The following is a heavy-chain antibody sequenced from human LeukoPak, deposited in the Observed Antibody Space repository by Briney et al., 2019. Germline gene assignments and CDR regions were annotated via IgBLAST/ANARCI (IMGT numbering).Heavy chain of an antibody. Sequence: GGSLRLSCEASGFSFTNTWMSWVRQAPGKGLEWVAVISYDGSNKYYADSVKGRFTISRDNSKNTLYLQMNSLRAEDTAVYYCARDGSYCGGDCYSAFFDYWGQGTLVTVSS. CDR1: GFSFTNTW. J-gene: IGHJ4*02. CDR2: ISYDGSNK. CDR3: ARDGSYCGGDCYSAFFDY. D-gene: IGHD2-21*02. V-gene: IGHV3-30-3*01.